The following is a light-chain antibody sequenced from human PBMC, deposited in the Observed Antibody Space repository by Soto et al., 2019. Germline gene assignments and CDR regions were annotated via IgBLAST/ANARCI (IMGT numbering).Light chain of an antibody. J-gene: IGKJ1*01. CDR1: QSISNW. Sequence: DIQMTQSPSTLSASVGDRFTITCLASQSISNWLAWYQQKPGKAPKLLIYDASSLETGVPARFSGSGSGTEFTLTISSLRPDDFATYYCQQYNSYSRTFGQGTKVDNK. CDR3: QQYNSYSRT. CDR2: DAS. V-gene: IGKV1-5*01.